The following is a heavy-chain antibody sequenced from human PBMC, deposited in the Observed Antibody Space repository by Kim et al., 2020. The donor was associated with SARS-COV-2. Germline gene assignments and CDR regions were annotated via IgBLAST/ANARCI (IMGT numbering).Heavy chain of an antibody. CDR2: ISYDGCNK. D-gene: IGHD3-10*01. Sequence: GGSLRLSCAASGFTFNTYGMYWVRQAPGKGLEWVAVISYDGCNKYYADSVKGRFTISRDNSKNTLYLQMNSLRAEDTAVYYCAKAVLRGVNYYYYGMDVWGQGTTVTVSS. CDR1: GFTFNTYG. CDR3: AKAVLRGVNYYYYGMDV. J-gene: IGHJ6*02. V-gene: IGHV3-30*18.